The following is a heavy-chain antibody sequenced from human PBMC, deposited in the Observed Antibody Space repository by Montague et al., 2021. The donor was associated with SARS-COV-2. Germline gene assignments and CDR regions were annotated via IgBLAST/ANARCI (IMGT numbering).Heavy chain of an antibody. J-gene: IGHJ4*02. Sequence: SETLSLTCSVSGGSFDSENFVWGWIRQPPGKRLEWIGVISNGGRTFDXXXVESRVTMSVHTSRNQLSLNVKSVTAADAAVYYCARHRCYDVVTYYPDFWGQGILVTVSS. CDR3: ARHRCYDVVTYYPDF. CDR1: GGSFDSENFV. V-gene: IGHV4-39*01. CDR2: ISNGGRT. D-gene: IGHD3-9*01.